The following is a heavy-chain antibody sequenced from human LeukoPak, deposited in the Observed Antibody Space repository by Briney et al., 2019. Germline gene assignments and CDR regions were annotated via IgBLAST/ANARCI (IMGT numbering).Heavy chain of an antibody. Sequence: SETLSLTCTVSGGSISSYYWSWIRQPPGKGLEWIGYIYYSGSTNYNPPLKSRVTISVDTSKNQFSLKLSSVTAADTAVYYCARPGYYDSSGYDIWGQGTMVTVSS. D-gene: IGHD3-22*01. CDR2: IYYSGST. CDR1: GGSISSYY. V-gene: IGHV4-59*08. J-gene: IGHJ3*02. CDR3: ARPGYYDSSGYDI.